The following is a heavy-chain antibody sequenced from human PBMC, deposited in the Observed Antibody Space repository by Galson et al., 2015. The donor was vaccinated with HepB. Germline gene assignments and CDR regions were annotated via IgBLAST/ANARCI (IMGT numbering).Heavy chain of an antibody. CDR3: ARGDYYGSGSYYGYWYFDL. Sequence: SVKASCKASGGTFSSYTISWVRQAPGQGLEWMGRIIPILGIANYAQKFQGRVTITADKSTSTAYMELSSLRSEDTAVYYCARGDYYGSGSYYGYWYFDLWGRGTLVTVSS. D-gene: IGHD3-10*01. J-gene: IGHJ2*01. CDR2: IIPILGIA. V-gene: IGHV1-69*02. CDR1: GGTFSSYT.